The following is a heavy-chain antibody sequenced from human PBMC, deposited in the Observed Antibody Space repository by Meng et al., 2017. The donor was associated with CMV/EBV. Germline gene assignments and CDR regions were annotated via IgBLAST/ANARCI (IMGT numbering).Heavy chain of an antibody. Sequence: ASVKVSCKASGYTFTGYYMHWVRQAPGQGLEWMGWINPNSGGTNYAQKFQGRVTMTRDTSTSTAYMELSRLRSDDTAVYYCARDRPMVRGVIGRREGMDVWGQGTTVTVFS. V-gene: IGHV1-2*02. D-gene: IGHD3-10*01. CDR2: INPNSGGT. CDR3: ARDRPMVRGVIGRREGMDV. J-gene: IGHJ6*02. CDR1: GYTFTGYY.